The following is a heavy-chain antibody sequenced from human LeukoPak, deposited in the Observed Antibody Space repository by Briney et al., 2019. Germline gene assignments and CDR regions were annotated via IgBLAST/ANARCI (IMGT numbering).Heavy chain of an antibody. D-gene: IGHD3-16*01. V-gene: IGHV3-48*03. J-gene: IGHJ4*02. CDR1: GFTFSSYE. Sequence: PGGSLRLSCAASGFTFSSYEMNWVRQAPGKGLEWVSYISGSDNTIYYADSVKGRFTISRDNTKHSLYMQMNSLRAEGTAVYYCVSAYGGLLDYWGQGTLVTVSS. CDR3: VSAYGGLLDY. CDR2: ISGSDNTI.